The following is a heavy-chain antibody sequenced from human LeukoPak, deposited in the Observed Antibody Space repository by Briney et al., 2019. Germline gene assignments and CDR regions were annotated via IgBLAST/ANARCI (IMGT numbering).Heavy chain of an antibody. Sequence: ASVKVSCKASGYTFTGYYMHWVRQAPGQGLEWMGWINPNSGGTNYAQKFQGRVTMTRDTSISTAYMELSRLRSDDTAVYYCARDLPAPNLLSWVCDYWGQGTLVTVSS. J-gene: IGHJ4*02. D-gene: IGHD2-8*01. CDR2: INPNSGGT. CDR1: GYTFTGYY. V-gene: IGHV1-2*02. CDR3: ARDLPAPNLLSWVCDY.